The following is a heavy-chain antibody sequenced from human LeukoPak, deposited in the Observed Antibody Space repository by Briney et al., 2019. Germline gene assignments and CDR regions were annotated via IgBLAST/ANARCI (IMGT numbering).Heavy chain of an antibody. D-gene: IGHD3-3*01. V-gene: IGHV6-1*01. Sequence: SQTLSLTCAISGDSVSSNSAAWNWIRQSPSRGLEWLGRTYYRSKWYNDYAVSVKSRITINPDTSKNQFSLQLNSVTPEDTAVYYCARTYYVGGDDFWSGYYAGTHNYYGMDVWGQGTTVTVSS. CDR2: TYYRSKWYN. J-gene: IGHJ6*02. CDR1: GDSVSSNSAA. CDR3: ARTYYVGGDDFWSGYYAGTHNYYGMDV.